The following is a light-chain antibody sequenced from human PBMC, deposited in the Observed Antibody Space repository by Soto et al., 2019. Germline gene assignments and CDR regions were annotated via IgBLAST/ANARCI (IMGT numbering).Light chain of an antibody. CDR3: QQYGTSPQT. CDR1: QSVSNSY. V-gene: IGKV3-20*01. CDR2: GAS. J-gene: IGKJ1*01. Sequence: EIVLTQSPGTLSLSPGERATLSCRASQSVSNSYLAWYQQKRGQAPRLLISGASRRATGIPDRVSGSGSGTDFTLGNTRLEPEDFAVYYCQQYGTSPQTFGQGTKVVIK.